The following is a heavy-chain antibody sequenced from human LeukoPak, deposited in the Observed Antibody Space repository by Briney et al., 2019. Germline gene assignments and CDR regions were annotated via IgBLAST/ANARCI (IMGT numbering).Heavy chain of an antibody. J-gene: IGHJ5*02. D-gene: IGHD6-6*01. Sequence: PSETLSLTCTVSGGSISSSSYYWGWIRQPPGKGLEWIGSIYYSGSTYYNPSLKSRVTISVDTSKNQFSLKLSSVTAADTAVYYCARLVAARRWWFDPWGQGTLVTVSS. V-gene: IGHV4-39*01. CDR3: ARLVAARRWWFDP. CDR1: GGSISSSSYY. CDR2: IYYSGST.